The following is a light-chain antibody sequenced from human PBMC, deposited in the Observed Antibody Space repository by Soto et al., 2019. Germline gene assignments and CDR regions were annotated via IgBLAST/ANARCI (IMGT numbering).Light chain of an antibody. J-gene: IGKJ2*01. Sequence: DIQMAQSPSTLSASVGDRVTITCRASQNILSWLAWYQQKPGKAPDLLIYKASTLQSGVPSRFSRTGSGTEFTLTISGLQPDDFATYYCHQYNTYPYTFGQGTKLEIK. CDR2: KAS. CDR3: HQYNTYPYT. CDR1: QNILSW. V-gene: IGKV1-5*03.